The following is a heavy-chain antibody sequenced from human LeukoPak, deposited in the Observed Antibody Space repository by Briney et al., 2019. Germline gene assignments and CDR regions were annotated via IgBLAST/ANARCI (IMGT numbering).Heavy chain of an antibody. J-gene: IGHJ6*02. CDR3: VKDRPCETCMPMDA. V-gene: IGHV3-74*01. CDR2: INSDGSST. Sequence: PGGSLRLSCAASGSTFSSYWMHWVRQAPGQGLVWVSRINSDGSSTSYADSVKGRFTISRDNSKDTVSLQMNSLRAEDSAIYFCVKDRPCETCMPMDAWGQGTTVTVSS. CDR1: GSTFSSYW. D-gene: IGHD2-2*01.